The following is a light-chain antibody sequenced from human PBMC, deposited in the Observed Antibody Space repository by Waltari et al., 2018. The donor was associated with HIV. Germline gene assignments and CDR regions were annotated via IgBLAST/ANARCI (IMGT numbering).Light chain of an antibody. CDR1: SSNIGSNC. CDR2: EVN. J-gene: IGLJ2*01. V-gene: IGLV1-47*01. CDR3: SSYAGRDIRVV. Sequence: QSVLTQPPSASGTPGQRVTISCSGSSSNIGSNCVYWNHHLPGTAPKLMIYEVNKRPSGVPDRFSGAKSGSVASLTVSGLQADDEADYYCSSYAGRDIRVVFGGGTKLTVL.